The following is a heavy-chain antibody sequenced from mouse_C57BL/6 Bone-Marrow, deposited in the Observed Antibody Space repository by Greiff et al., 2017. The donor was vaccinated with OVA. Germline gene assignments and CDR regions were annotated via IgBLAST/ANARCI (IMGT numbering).Heavy chain of an antibody. CDR1: GYTFTSYG. CDR3: ARYGNYGYAMDY. J-gene: IGHJ4*01. Sequence: QVQLKESGAELARPGASVKLSCKASGYTFTSYGISWVKQRTGQGLEWIGEIYPRSGNTYYNEKFKGKATLTADKSSSTAYMELRSLTSEDSAVYFCARYGNYGYAMDYWGQGTSVTVSS. D-gene: IGHD2-1*01. CDR2: IYPRSGNT. V-gene: IGHV1-81*01.